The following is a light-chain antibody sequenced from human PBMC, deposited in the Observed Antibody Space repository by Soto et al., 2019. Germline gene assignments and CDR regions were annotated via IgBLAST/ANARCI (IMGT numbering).Light chain of an antibody. CDR3: QHYKSYPWT. CDR2: KAS. Sequence: DIQMTQSPSTLSASVGDRVTITCRASQSISSWLAWYQQKPGKAPKLLIYKASTLESGVPSRFSGSGSGTEFTLTISSLQPDDFAIYYCQHYKSYPWTFGQGTKVDIK. J-gene: IGKJ1*01. CDR1: QSISSW. V-gene: IGKV1-5*03.